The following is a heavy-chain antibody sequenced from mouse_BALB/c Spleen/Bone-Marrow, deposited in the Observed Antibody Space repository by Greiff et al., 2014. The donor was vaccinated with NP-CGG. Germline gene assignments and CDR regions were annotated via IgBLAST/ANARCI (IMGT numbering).Heavy chain of an antibody. CDR1: GYTFSGYW. D-gene: IGHD3-1*01. CDR3: ARELGLRLAY. Sequence: QVQLQQSXAELMKPGASVKISCKTSGYTFSGYWIEWVKQRPGHGLEWIGEILPGSGSTNSNEKFKGKATFTADTSSNTAYMQLSSLTSEDSAVYYCARELGLRLAYWGQGTLVTVSA. V-gene: IGHV1-9*01. CDR2: ILPGSGST. J-gene: IGHJ3*01.